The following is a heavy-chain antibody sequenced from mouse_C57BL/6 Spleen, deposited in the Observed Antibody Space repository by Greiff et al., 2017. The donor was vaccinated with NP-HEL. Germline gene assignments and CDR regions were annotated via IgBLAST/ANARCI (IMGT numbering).Heavy chain of an antibody. CDR1: GFTFSSYT. Sequence: EVQLVESGGGLVKPGGSLKLSCAASGFTFSSYTMSWVRQTPEKRLEWVATISGGGGNTYYPDSVKGRFTISRDNAKHTLYLRRSRLRAEDTALYYCARTPRDGYYDDWGQGTTRTGSA. D-gene: IGHD2-3*01. J-gene: IGHJ2*01. CDR3: ARTPRDGYYDD. CDR2: ISGGGGNT. V-gene: IGHV5-9*01.